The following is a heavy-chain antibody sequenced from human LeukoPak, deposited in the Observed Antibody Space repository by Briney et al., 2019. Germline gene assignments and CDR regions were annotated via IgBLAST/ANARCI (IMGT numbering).Heavy chain of an antibody. CDR1: GFTFSAYS. Sequence: TGGSLRLSCAASGFTFSAYSMNWVRQAPEKGLEWVSYIGSSSSPIYYADSVKGRFTISRDNAKNSLYLQMDSLRAEDKAVYYCARDQAYSFDYWGQGTLVTVSS. J-gene: IGHJ4*02. V-gene: IGHV3-48*01. CDR2: IGSSSSPI. D-gene: IGHD4-11*01. CDR3: ARDQAYSFDY.